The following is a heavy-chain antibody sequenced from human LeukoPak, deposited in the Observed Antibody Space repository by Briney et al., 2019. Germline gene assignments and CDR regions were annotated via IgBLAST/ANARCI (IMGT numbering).Heavy chain of an antibody. CDR1: GGSISSYY. CDR3: ARATVATDHDY. CDR2: IYYSGST. J-gene: IGHJ4*02. Sequence: SETLSLTCTVSGGSISSYYWSWIRQPPGEGLEWIGYIYYSGSTNYNPSLKSRVTISVDTSKNQFSLKLSSVTAADTAVYYCARATVATDHDYWGQGTLVTVSS. V-gene: IGHV4-59*01. D-gene: IGHD4-23*01.